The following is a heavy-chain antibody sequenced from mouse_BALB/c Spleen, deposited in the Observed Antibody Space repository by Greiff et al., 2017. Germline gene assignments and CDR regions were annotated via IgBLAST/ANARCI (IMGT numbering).Heavy chain of an antibody. CDR3: ARNWGYDYDAGYAMDY. D-gene: IGHD2-4*01. CDR2: IWSGGST. Sequence: QVQLQQSGPGLVQPSQSLSITCTVSGFSLTSYGVHWVRQSPGKGLEWLGVIWSGGSTDYNAAFISRLSISKDNSKSQVFFKMNSLQADDTAIYYCARNWGYDYDAGYAMDYWGQGTSVTVSS. CDR1: GFSLTSYG. V-gene: IGHV2-4-1*01. J-gene: IGHJ4*01.